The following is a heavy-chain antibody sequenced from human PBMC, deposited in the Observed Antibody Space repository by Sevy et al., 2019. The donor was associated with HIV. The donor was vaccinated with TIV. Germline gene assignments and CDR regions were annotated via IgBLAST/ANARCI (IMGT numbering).Heavy chain of an antibody. CDR1: GYPFSDYY. V-gene: IGHV3-11*01. CDR3: ARVFAHCTSTNCQRVHYIYASDV. J-gene: IGHJ6*02. D-gene: IGHD2-2*01. CDR2: ISSSGDRV. Sequence: GGSLRLSCAGSGYPFSDYYVTWIRQAPGKGLEWISYISSSGDRVQYADSVKGRFNVSRDNAKKSLFLQMHSVRAEDTAIYYCARVFAHCTSTNCQRVHYIYASDVWGQGTTVTVSS.